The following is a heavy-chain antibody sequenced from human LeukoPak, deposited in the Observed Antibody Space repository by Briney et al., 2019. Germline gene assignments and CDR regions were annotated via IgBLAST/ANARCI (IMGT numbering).Heavy chain of an antibody. Sequence: PGGSLRLSCAASGFTVDDYGISWVRQAPGKGLEWVSGINWNGGSTGYADSVKGRFTISRDNAKNSLYLQMNSLRAEDTALYHCAREEGVAIFGVVYNWFDPWGQGPLVTVSS. CDR2: INWNGGST. CDR1: GFTVDDYG. D-gene: IGHD3-3*01. V-gene: IGHV3-20*01. J-gene: IGHJ5*02. CDR3: AREEGVAIFGVVYNWFDP.